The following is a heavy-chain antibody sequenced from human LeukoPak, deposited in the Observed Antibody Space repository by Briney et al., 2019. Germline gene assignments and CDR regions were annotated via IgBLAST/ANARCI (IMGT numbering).Heavy chain of an antibody. V-gene: IGHV4-4*07. CDR1: GGSISSYY. D-gene: IGHD6-25*01. CDR3: ARGSRAAAGQAPRIDFDY. J-gene: IGHJ4*02. CDR2: IYTSGST. Sequence: SETLSLTCTVSGGSISSYYWSWIRQPAGKGLEWIGRIYTSGSTNYNPSLKSRVTMSVDTSKNQFSLKLSSVTAADTAVYYCARGSRAAAGQAPRIDFDYWGQGTLVTVSS.